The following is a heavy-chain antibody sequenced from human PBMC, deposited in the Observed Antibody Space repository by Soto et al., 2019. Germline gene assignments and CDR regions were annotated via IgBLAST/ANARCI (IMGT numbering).Heavy chain of an antibody. CDR1: GYTFTGYY. J-gene: IGHJ6*02. CDR2: INPNSGGT. CDR3: ARYCSGGSCYVGMDV. V-gene: IGHV1-2*02. D-gene: IGHD2-15*01. Sequence: ASVKVSCKASGYTFTGYYMHWVRQAPGQGLEWMGWINPNSGGTNYAQKFQGRVTMTRDTSISTAHMELSRLRSDDTAVYYCARYCSGGSCYVGMDVWGQGTTVTVSS.